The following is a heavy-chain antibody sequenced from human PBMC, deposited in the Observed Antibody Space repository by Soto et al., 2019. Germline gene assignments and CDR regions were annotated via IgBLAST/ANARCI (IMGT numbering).Heavy chain of an antibody. J-gene: IGHJ4*02. CDR2: ISGSGGIT. D-gene: IGHD3-10*01. Sequence: PGGSLRLSCAASGFTFSSYAMSWVRQAPGKGLEWVSAISGSGGITYYADSVKGRFPISRDNSKNTLYLQMNSLRAEDTAVYYCAPIILPLWFGEPPGIWGQGTLVTVSS. CDR3: APIILPLWFGEPPGI. V-gene: IGHV3-23*01. CDR1: GFTFSSYA.